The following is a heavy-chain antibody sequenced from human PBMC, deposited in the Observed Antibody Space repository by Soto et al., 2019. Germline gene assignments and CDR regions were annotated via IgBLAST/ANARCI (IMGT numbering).Heavy chain of an antibody. J-gene: IGHJ4*02. Sequence: GASVKVSCKASGYTFTSYAMHWVRQAPGQRLEWMGWINAGNGNTKYSQKFQGRVTITRDTSASTAYMELSSLRSEDTAVYYCALSPPPTKPYDYGGGGDNYWGQGTLVTVSS. CDR1: GYTFTSYA. CDR3: ALSPPPTKPYDYGGGGDNY. V-gene: IGHV1-3*01. D-gene: IGHD4-17*01. CDR2: INAGNGNT.